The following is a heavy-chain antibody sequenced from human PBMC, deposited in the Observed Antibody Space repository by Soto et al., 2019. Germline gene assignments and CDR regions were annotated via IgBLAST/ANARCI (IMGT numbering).Heavy chain of an antibody. CDR3: AKVRHTVVVTAYFDY. CDR2: ISYDGSKK. V-gene: IGHV3-30-3*01. D-gene: IGHD2-21*02. J-gene: IGHJ4*02. CDR1: GFTFSNYA. Sequence: QVQLVESGGGVVQPGRSLRLSCAASGFTFSNYAMHWVRQAPGKGLEWVADISYDGSKKYYADSVKGRFTISRDNSKNPLYLQMNSLRAEDTAVYYCAKVRHTVVVTAYFDYWGQGTLVTVSS.